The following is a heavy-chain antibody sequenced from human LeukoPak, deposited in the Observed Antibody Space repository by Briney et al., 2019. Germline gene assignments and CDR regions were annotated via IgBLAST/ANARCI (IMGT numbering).Heavy chain of an antibody. CDR3: ACNYYDSSGYYADALDI. D-gene: IGHD3-22*01. CDR2: IYYSGST. Sequence: SGTLSLTCTVSGGSISSYYWSWIRQPPGKGLEWIGYIYYSGSTNYNPSLKSRVTISVDTSKNQFSLKLSSVTAADTAVYYCACNYYDSSGYYADALDIWGQGTMVTVSS. V-gene: IGHV4-59*08. J-gene: IGHJ3*02. CDR1: GGSISSYY.